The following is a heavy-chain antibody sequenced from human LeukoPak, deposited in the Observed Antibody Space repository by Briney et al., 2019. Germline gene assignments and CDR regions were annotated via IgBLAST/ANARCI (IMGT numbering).Heavy chain of an antibody. CDR2: INPSGGST. CDR3: ARDGEGLYLAHAFDI. V-gene: IGHV1-46*01. D-gene: IGHD5/OR15-5a*01. Sequence: GASVKVSCKASGYTFTSYDINWVRQATGQGLEWMGIINPSGGSTSYAQKFQGRVTMTRDTSTSTVYMELSSLRSEDTAVYYCARDGEGLYLAHAFDIWGQGTMVTVSS. CDR1: GYTFTSYD. J-gene: IGHJ3*02.